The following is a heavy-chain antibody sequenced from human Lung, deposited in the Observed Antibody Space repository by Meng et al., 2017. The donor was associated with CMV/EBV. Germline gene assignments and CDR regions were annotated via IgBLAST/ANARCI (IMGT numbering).Heavy chain of an antibody. CDR2: ISFDGGTR. D-gene: IGHD6-6*01. Sequence: SXAASGFTFSRYAFHWVRQAPGKGPEWVAVISFDGGTRYYADSVTGRFTISRDSSRNSLYLQLNSLRPEDTAVYYCAREYGSSSAFDYWGQGTLVXVSS. CDR3: AREYGSSSAFDY. CDR1: GFTFSRYA. J-gene: IGHJ4*02. V-gene: IGHV3-30*14.